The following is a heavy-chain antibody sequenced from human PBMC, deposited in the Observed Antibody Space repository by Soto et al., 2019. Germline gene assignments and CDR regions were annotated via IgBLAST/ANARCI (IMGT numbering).Heavy chain of an antibody. V-gene: IGHV1-69*14. CDR1: GGTFSSYA. D-gene: IGHD6-6*01. CDR3: ARGGIAARHDYYYGTDV. J-gene: IGHJ6*02. CDR2: IIPIFGTA. Sequence: QVQLVQSGAEVKKPGSSVKVSCKASGGTFSSYAISWVRQAPGQGLEWMGGIIPIFGTANYAKKFQGRVTIPADKSTSTADMELGSLRPEDTAVYYCARGGIAARHDYYYGTDVWAQGTTVSVSS.